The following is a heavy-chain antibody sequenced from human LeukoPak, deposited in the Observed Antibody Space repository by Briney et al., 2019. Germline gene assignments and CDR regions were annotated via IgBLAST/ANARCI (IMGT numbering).Heavy chain of an antibody. Sequence: PSQTLSLTCTVSGGSISSGSYYWSWIRQHPGKGLEWIGYIYYSGSTYYNPSLKSRVTISVDTSKNQFSLKLSSVTAADTAVYYCARLTPSLAFDIWGQGTMVTVSS. V-gene: IGHV4-31*03. J-gene: IGHJ3*02. CDR1: GGSISSGSYY. CDR2: IYYSGST. CDR3: ARLTPSLAFDI.